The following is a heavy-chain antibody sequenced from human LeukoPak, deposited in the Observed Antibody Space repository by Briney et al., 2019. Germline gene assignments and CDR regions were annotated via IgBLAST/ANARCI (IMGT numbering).Heavy chain of an antibody. V-gene: IGHV1-69*05. Sequence: ASVKVSCKASGGTFSSYAISWVRQAPGQGLEWMGRIIPIFGTANYAQKFQGRVTITTDESTSTAYMELSSLRSEDTAVYYCARDSSAAMALFDYWGQGTLVTVSS. CDR1: GGTFSSYA. J-gene: IGHJ4*02. CDR3: ARDSSAAMALFDY. D-gene: IGHD5-18*01. CDR2: IIPIFGTA.